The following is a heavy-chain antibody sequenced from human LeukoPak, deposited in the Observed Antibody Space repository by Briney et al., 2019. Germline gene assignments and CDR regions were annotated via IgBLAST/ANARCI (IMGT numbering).Heavy chain of an antibody. V-gene: IGHV3-23*01. J-gene: IGHJ4*02. CDR3: AKYGSGTYYNGLY. CDR2: ISVSGGST. CDR1: GFTLSSYA. Sequence: GGSLRLSCAAPGFTLSSYAMTWVRQAPGKGLQWVSTISVSGGSTYYADSVKGRFTISRDTSKSTLYLQMNSLRDEDTAVYYCAKYGSGTYYNGLYWGQGTLVTVSS. D-gene: IGHD3-10*01.